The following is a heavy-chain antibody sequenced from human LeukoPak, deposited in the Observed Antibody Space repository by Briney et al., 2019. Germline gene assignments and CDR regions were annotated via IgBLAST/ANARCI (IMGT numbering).Heavy chain of an antibody. D-gene: IGHD3-22*01. J-gene: IGHJ4*02. CDR2: IYYSGST. Sequence: PSETLSLTCTVSGGSISSSSYYWGWIRQPPGKGLEWFGSIYYSGSTYYNPSLKSRVTISVDTSKNQFSLKLSSVTAADTVVYYCARQVQWLIPDLYYFDYWGQGTLVTVSS. CDR1: GGSISSSSYY. V-gene: IGHV4-39*01. CDR3: ARQVQWLIPDLYYFDY.